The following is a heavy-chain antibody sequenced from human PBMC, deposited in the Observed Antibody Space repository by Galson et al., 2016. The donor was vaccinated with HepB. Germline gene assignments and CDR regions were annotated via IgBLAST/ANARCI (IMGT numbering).Heavy chain of an antibody. Sequence: SLRLSCAGSGFTLSRHSMNWVRQAPGKGLEWSSYISITSTTKYYADSVKGRFTISRDNAKNSLYLQMNSLRDEDTAVYYCARDDRWYYYDSSGYYYGAFGMWGQGRMVAVSS. V-gene: IGHV3-48*02. CDR3: ARDDRWYYYDSSGYYYGAFGM. D-gene: IGHD3-22*01. CDR2: ISITSTTK. J-gene: IGHJ3*02. CDR1: GFTLSRHS.